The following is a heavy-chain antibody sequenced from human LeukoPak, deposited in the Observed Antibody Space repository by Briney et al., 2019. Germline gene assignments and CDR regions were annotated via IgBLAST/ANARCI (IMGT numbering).Heavy chain of an antibody. J-gene: IGHJ4*02. CDR3: ARTYDILTGPFDY. V-gene: IGHV3-21*01. CDR2: ISSSSSYI. D-gene: IGHD3-9*01. Sequence: GGSLRLSCAASGFTFSSYSMNWVRQAPGKGLEWVSSISSSSSYIYYADSVKGRFTISRDNAKNSLCLQMNSLRAEDTAVYYCARTYDILTGPFDYWGQGTLVTASS. CDR1: GFTFSSYS.